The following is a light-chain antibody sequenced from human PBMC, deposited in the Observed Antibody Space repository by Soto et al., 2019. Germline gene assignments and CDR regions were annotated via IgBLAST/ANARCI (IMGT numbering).Light chain of an antibody. Sequence: DIQMIQSPSSLSASVGDRVTITCQSSQEISNYLNWYPQKRGKAHQLLIYDASNFERGVPSRFSGRGSGTDFTFTISSLQPEDFATYYCQQYYHLPRTFGRGTKVEIK. J-gene: IGKJ1*01. CDR3: QQYYHLPRT. V-gene: IGKV1-33*01. CDR1: QEISNY. CDR2: DAS.